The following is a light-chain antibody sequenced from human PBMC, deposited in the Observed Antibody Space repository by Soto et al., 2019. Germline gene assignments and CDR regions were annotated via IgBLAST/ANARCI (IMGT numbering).Light chain of an antibody. CDR3: KQSKSFPLT. J-gene: IGKJ4*01. CDR2: AAS. CDR1: QPINRW. Sequence: DIPMTQSPSPLSASVGDRVTITCRASQPINRWLAWYQQKPGKAPKLLIYAASSLHTGVPLRFSGSGSGTDFSLTISSLQPEDFATYYCKQSKSFPLTFGGGTKVDIK. V-gene: IGKV1-12*01.